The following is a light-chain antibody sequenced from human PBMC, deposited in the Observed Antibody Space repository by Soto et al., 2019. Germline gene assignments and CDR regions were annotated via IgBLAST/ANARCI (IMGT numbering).Light chain of an antibody. J-gene: IGKJ2*01. CDR2: GAS. Sequence: EIVLTQSTGTLSLSPGERATLSCRASQSVRSNYLAWYQQKPGQAPRGLIYGASSRATGIPDRFSGTGSGTDFTLTISRLEPEDFAVYYCQQYGGSPYTFGQGTKLEIK. CDR1: QSVRSNY. CDR3: QQYGGSPYT. V-gene: IGKV3-20*01.